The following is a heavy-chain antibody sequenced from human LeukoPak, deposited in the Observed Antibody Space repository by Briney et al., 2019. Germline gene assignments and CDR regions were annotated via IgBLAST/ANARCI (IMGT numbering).Heavy chain of an antibody. CDR3: AREVNYYYYMDV. J-gene: IGHJ6*03. CDR2: IYYSGST. V-gene: IGHV4-61*01. CDR1: GYSISSGYY. Sequence: SETLSLTCTVSGYSISSGYYWGWIRQPPGKGLEWIGYIYYSGSTNYNPSLKSRVTISVDTSKNQFSLRLSSVTAADTAVYYCAREVNYYYYMDVWGKGTMVTVSS.